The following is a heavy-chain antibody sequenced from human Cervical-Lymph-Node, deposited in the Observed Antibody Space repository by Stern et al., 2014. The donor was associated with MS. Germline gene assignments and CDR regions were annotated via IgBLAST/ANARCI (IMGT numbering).Heavy chain of an antibody. Sequence: VQLVASGAEVKKPGSSVKVSCKASGDTFNRNAFSWVRQAPGQGLEWMGGILPISGNTAYAQKFQARVPLTADDSTGTAYMVLRSLRSEDTAVLYCAITDSAWDNPCHVYGMDVWGQGTTVTVSS. D-gene: IGHD6-19*01. CDR1: GDTFNRNA. CDR2: ILPISGNT. CDR3: AITDSAWDNPCHVYGMDV. J-gene: IGHJ6*02. V-gene: IGHV1-69*01.